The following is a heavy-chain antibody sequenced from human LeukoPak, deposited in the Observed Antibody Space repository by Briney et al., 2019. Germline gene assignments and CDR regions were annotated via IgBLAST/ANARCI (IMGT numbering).Heavy chain of an antibody. CDR3: AKGNNWNFED. CDR2: INTSGGST. D-gene: IGHD3-3*01. CDR1: GFMFSSYA. J-gene: IGHJ1*01. V-gene: IGHV3-23*01. Sequence: GGSLRLSCAASGFMFSSYAMTWVRQAPGKGLQWVSSINTSGGSTYYADSVKGRFTISRDNPKNTLCLQLNSLRAEDTALYYCAKGNNWNFEDWGQGTLVTVSS.